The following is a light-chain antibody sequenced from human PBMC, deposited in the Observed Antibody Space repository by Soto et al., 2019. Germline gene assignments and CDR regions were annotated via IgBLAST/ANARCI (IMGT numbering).Light chain of an antibody. CDR1: XXXIGAGYD. CDR2: GNS. V-gene: IGLV1-40*01. J-gene: IGLJ1*01. CDR3: QSYDSSLSGLV. Sequence: QSVLTQPPSVSGAPGQRVTISCTGSXXXIGAGYDVHWYQQLPGTAPKLLIYGNSNRPSGVPDRFSGSKSGTSASLAITGXQAXDXAXXYCQSYDSSLSGLVFGTGTKLTVL.